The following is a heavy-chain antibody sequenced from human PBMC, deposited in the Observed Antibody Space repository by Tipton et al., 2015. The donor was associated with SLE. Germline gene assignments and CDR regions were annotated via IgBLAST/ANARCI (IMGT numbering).Heavy chain of an antibody. D-gene: IGHD6-13*01. CDR1: GYSFTSYW. Sequence: QLVQSGAEVKQPGESLKISCKGSGYSFTSYWIGWVRRMPGKGLEWMGIIYPGDSDTRYSPSFQGQVTISADNSSRTANLQGSSLKASYPALYYCARPSGSSLLGSFYYCGQGTLVTVSP. CDR2: IYPGDSDT. CDR3: ARPSGSSLLGSFYY. J-gene: IGHJ4*02. V-gene: IGHV5-51*03.